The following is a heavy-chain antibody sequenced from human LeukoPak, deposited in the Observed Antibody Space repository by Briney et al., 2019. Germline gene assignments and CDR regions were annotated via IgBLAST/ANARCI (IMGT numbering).Heavy chain of an antibody. CDR3: ARTFYDTLDSDAFDF. Sequence: ASVEVSCKASGYTFTGYYMHWVRQAPGQGLEWMGWINPDSGGTNNAQKFQGRVTMTRDTSISTAYMELSRLRSDDTAVYYCARTFYDTLDSDAFDFWGQGTMVIVSS. D-gene: IGHD2/OR15-2a*01. J-gene: IGHJ3*01. CDR1: GYTFTGYY. CDR2: INPDSGGT. V-gene: IGHV1-2*02.